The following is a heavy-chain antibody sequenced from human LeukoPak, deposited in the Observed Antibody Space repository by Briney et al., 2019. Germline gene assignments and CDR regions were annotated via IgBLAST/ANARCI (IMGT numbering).Heavy chain of an antibody. CDR2: FYDTVST. CDR1: AGSMTSSY. V-gene: IGHV4-59*08. CDR3: ARHGAFITRGFCSSSNCYVDGLQT. D-gene: IGHD2-2*01. Sequence: SETLSLTCTVSAGSMTSSYWIWIRQSPGKGLEWIGYFYDTVSTKYNPSLKRRVSISTDTSKNQLSLKLNSVTAADTAVYYCARHGAFITRGFCSSSNCYVDGLQTWGQGIMVSVSS. J-gene: IGHJ3*01.